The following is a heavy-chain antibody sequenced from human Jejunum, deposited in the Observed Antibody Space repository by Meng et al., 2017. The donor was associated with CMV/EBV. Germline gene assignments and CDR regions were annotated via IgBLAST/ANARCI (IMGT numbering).Heavy chain of an antibody. CDR3: ARNGPLYYFDY. CDR1: GGTFRRFS. J-gene: IGHJ4*02. CDR2: IIPLFAKA. D-gene: IGHD3-16*01. V-gene: IGHV1-69*05. Sequence: CKASGGTFRRFSISWVRKAPEQGLEWMGEIIPLFAKAECAQKFQTRLTITRDESTSTDYMELNNLTSDDTAVYYCARNGPLYYFDYWGQGTPVTVSS.